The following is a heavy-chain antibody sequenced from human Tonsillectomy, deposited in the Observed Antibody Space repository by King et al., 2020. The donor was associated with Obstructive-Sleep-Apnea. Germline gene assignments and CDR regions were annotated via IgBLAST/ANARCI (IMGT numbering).Heavy chain of an antibody. CDR1: GFTFSSYA. D-gene: IGHD6-19*01. J-gene: IGHJ6*02. V-gene: IGHV3-23*04. CDR3: AKFEQWDYYYYGMDV. CDR2: ISGSGGST. Sequence: VQLVESGGGLVQPGGSLRLSCAASGFTFSSYAMSWVRQPPGKGLEWVSAISGSGGSTYYADSVKDRFTISNDNSKNTLHLQINSLRAEDTAVYYCAKFEQWDYYYYGMDVWGQGTTVTVSS.